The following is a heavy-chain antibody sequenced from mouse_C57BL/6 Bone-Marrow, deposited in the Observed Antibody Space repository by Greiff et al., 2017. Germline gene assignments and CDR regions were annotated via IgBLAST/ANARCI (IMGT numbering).Heavy chain of an antibody. Sequence: VQLQQPGAELVKPGASVKLSCKASGHTFTSYWMHWVKQRPGQGLEWIGMIHPNSGSTNYNEKFKSKATLTVDKSSSTAYMQLSSLTSEDSAVYYCARPGPHCGFDYWGQGTTLTVSS. D-gene: IGHD6-1*01. CDR2: IHPNSGST. V-gene: IGHV1-64*01. CDR1: GHTFTSYW. J-gene: IGHJ2*01. CDR3: ARPGPHCGFDY.